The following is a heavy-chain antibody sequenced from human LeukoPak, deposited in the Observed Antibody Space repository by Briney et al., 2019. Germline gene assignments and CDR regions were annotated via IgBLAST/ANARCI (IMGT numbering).Heavy chain of an antibody. Sequence: PSETLSLTCAVYGGSFSGYYWSWIRQPPGKGLEWIGEINHGGSTNYNPSLKSRVTISVDTSKNQFSLKLSSVTAADTAVYYCARGRAFDPWGQGTLVTVSS. V-gene: IGHV4-34*01. CDR1: GGSFSGYY. CDR3: ARGRAFDP. J-gene: IGHJ5*02. CDR2: INHGGST.